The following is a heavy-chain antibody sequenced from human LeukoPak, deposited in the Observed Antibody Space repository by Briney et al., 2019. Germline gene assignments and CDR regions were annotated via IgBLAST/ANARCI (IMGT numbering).Heavy chain of an antibody. CDR3: ARGRGSTSRY. CDR2: ISTYNGNT. Sequence: GASVKVSCKASGYTFTSYGITWVRQAPGQWLEWMGWISTYNGNTNYAQNLQGRVTMTTDTSTSTAYMDLRSLRPDDTAVYYCARGRGSTSRYWGQGTLVTVSS. D-gene: IGHD5-12*01. CDR1: GYTFTSYG. V-gene: IGHV1-18*01. J-gene: IGHJ4*02.